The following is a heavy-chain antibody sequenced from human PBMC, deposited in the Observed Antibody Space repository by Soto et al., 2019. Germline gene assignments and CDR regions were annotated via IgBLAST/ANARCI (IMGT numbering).Heavy chain of an antibody. CDR3: TTGTT. V-gene: IGHV4-59*12. D-gene: IGHD1-1*01. J-gene: IGHJ5*02. Sequence: SETLSLTCTVSGGSISSYYWSWIRQPPGKGLEWIGYIYYSGSTNYNPSLKSRVTISVDTSKNQFSLKTEDTAVYYCTTAPGTTGTTWGQGTLVTVSS. CDR1: GGSISSYY. CDR2: IYYSGST.